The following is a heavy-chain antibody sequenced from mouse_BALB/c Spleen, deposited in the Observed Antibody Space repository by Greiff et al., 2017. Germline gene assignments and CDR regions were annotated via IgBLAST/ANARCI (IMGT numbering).Heavy chain of an antibody. J-gene: IGHJ3*01. CDR1: GFTFSDYY. V-gene: IGHV5-4*02. Sequence: EVKLMESGGGLVKPGGSLKLSCAASGFTFSDYYMYWVRQTPEKRLEWVATISDGGSYTYYPDSVKGRFTISRDNAKNTLYLQMSSLKSEDTAMYYCTRAGDTSFAYWGQGTLVTVSA. CDR2: ISDGGSYT. CDR3: TRAGDTSFAY.